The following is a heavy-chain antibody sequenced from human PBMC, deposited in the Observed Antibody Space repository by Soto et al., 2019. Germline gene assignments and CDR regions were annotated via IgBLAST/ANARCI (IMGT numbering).Heavy chain of an antibody. CDR1: GGSISSSSYY. Sequence: SETLSLTCTVSGGSISSSSYYWGWIRQPPGKGLEWIGSIYYSGSTYYNPSLKSRVTISVDTSKNQFSLKLSSVTAADTAVYYCARHVPPLDDILPGSWFDPWGQGTLVTVSS. J-gene: IGHJ5*02. V-gene: IGHV4-39*01. D-gene: IGHD3-9*01. CDR2: IYYSGST. CDR3: ARHVPPLDDILPGSWFDP.